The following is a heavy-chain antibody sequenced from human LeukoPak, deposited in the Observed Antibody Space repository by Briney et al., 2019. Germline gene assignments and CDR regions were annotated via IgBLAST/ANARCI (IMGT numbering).Heavy chain of an antibody. V-gene: IGHV4-59*12. CDR3: ARGGDSDDYNDAFDI. CDR1: GGSISSYS. Sequence: SETLSLTCTVSGGSISSYSWSWIRQPPGKGLEWIGYMYYSGSTYYDPSLKSRLTISVDTSKNQFSLKLSSVAAADTAVYYCARGGDSDDYNDAFDIWGQGTMVTVSS. J-gene: IGHJ3*02. D-gene: IGHD4-17*01. CDR2: MYYSGST.